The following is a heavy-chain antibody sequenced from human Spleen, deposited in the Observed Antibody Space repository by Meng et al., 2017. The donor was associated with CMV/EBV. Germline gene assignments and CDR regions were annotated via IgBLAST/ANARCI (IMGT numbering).Heavy chain of an antibody. D-gene: IGHD1-26*01. CDR1: EDSFLRYW. V-gene: IGHV5-51*01. CDR2: IYPGDSDT. Sequence: SEDSFLRYWIVWVRQMPGKGLEWMGVIYPGDSDTRYSPSFQGQVTISADMSINTAYLQWSSLKASDTAMYYCARGVTVGATNTFDSWGQGTLVTVSS. CDR3: ARGVTVGATNTFDS. J-gene: IGHJ4*02.